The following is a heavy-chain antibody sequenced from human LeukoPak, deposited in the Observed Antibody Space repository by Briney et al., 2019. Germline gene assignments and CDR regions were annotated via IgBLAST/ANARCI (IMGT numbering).Heavy chain of an antibody. J-gene: IGHJ4*02. D-gene: IGHD3-10*01. CDR3: ARWGEIYGSGIGYFDY. CDR1: GFTFSSYS. Sequence: TGRSLRLSCAASGFTFSSYSMNSVRQAPGKGLGWGSSISSSSSYIYYADSVKGRFTISRDNAKNSLYLQMNSLRAEDTAVYYCARWGEIYGSGIGYFDYWGQGTLVTVSS. V-gene: IGHV3-21*01. CDR2: ISSSSSYI.